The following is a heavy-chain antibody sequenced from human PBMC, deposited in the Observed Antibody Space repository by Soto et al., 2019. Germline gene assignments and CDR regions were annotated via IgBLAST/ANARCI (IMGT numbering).Heavy chain of an antibody. CDR3: AKVATKETYYYDSSGNHDAFDI. CDR2: ISYDGSNK. CDR1: GFTFSSYG. V-gene: IGHV3-30*18. Sequence: GGSLRLSCAASGFTFSSYGMHWVRQAPGKGLEWVAVISYDGSNKYYADSVKGRFTISRDNSKNTLYLQMNSLRAEDTAVYYCAKVATKETYYYDSSGNHDAFDIWGQGTMVTVSS. D-gene: IGHD3-22*01. J-gene: IGHJ3*02.